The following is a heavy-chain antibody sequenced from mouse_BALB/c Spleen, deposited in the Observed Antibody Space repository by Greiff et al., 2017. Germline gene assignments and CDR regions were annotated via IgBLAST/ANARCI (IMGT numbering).Heavy chain of an antibody. CDR2: ISSGSSTI. CDR1: GFTFSSFG. Sequence: EVQVVESGGGLVQPGGSRKLSCAASGFTFSSFGMHWVRQAPEKGLEWVAYISSGSSTIYYADTVKGRFTISRDNPKNTLFLQMTSLRSEDTAMYYCAIMITTSYAMDYWGQGTSVTVSS. J-gene: IGHJ4*01. D-gene: IGHD2-4*01. V-gene: IGHV5-17*02. CDR3: AIMITTSYAMDY.